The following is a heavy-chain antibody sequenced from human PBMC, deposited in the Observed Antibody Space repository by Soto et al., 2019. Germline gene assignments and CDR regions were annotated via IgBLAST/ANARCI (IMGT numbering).Heavy chain of an antibody. CDR3: ARVGPTGWFDP. V-gene: IGHV1-2*02. CDR1: GYSFTDYY. Sequence: QVHLVQSGAEVKKPGASVKVSCKASGYSFTDYYMHWVRQAPGQGLEWMGWINTKTGGTNYAQRVQGRVTMTGDPSINKAYMELSRLRSDDTAVYYCARVGPTGWFDPWGQGTVVTVSS. CDR2: INTKTGGT. J-gene: IGHJ5*02.